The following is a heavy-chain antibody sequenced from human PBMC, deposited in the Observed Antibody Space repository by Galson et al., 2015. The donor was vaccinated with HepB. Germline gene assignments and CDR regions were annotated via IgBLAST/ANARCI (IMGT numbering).Heavy chain of an antibody. CDR3: ARGSGHAYYYYGMDV. CDR2: ISAYNGNT. V-gene: IGHV1-18*01. Sequence: VKVSCKASGYIFASYGISWVRQAPGQGLEWIGWISAYNGNTKYAQKIQGRVTVTTDTSTSTAYMELRSLRSDDTAVYYCARGSGHAYYYYGMDVWGQGTTVTVSS. D-gene: IGHD6-19*01. CDR1: GYIFASYG. J-gene: IGHJ6*02.